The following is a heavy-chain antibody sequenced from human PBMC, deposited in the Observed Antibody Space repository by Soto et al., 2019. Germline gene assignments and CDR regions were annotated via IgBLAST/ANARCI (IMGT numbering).Heavy chain of an antibody. D-gene: IGHD2-8*01. CDR2: ISSSSSTI. Sequence: PGGSLRLSCAASGFTFSSYSMNWVRQAPGKGLEWVSYISSSSSTIYYADSVKGRFTISRDNAKNSLYLQMNSLRAEDTAVYYCAAIGGCTNGVCLPFDYWGQGTLVTVSS. J-gene: IGHJ4*02. V-gene: IGHV3-48*01. CDR3: AAIGGCTNGVCLPFDY. CDR1: GFTFSSYS.